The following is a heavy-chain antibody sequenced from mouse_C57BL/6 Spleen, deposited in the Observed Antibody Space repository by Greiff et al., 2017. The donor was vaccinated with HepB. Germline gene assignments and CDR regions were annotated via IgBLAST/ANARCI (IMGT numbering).Heavy chain of an antibody. V-gene: IGHV1-69*01. Sequence: VQLQQPGAELVMPGASVKLSCKASGYTFTSYWMHWVKQRPGQGLEWIGEIDPSDSYTNYNQKFKGKSTLTVDKSSSTAYMQLSSLTSEDSAVYYCARDRSDYFDYWGQGTTLTVSS. J-gene: IGHJ2*01. CDR2: IDPSDSYT. CDR1: GYTFTSYW. CDR3: ARDRSDYFDY.